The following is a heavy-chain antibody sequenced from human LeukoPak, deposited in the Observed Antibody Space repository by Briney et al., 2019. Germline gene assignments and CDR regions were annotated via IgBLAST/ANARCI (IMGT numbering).Heavy chain of an antibody. CDR1: GGSISSYY. D-gene: IGHD1-26*01. CDR2: IYYSGST. Sequence: SETLSLTCTVSGGSISSYYWSWIRQPPGKGLEWIGCIYYSGSTNYNPSLKSRVTISVDTSKNQFSLKLSSVTAADTAVYYCARAGELLNFDYWGQGTLVTVSS. V-gene: IGHV4-59*01. J-gene: IGHJ4*02. CDR3: ARAGELLNFDY.